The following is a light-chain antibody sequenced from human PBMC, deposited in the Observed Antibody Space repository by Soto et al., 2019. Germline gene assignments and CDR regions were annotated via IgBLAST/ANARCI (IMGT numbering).Light chain of an antibody. CDR3: QHFVNSLTWT. Sequence: EIVLPQSPGTLSLSAGERATLSCRASQSVSSTYLIWYQQKPGQAPRLLIYGASSRATGVPDRFSGGGSGTDFTLTISRLEHEDFAVYYCQHFVNSLTWTFGQGTRWIS. J-gene: IGKJ1*01. V-gene: IGKV3-20*01. CDR2: GAS. CDR1: QSVSSTY.